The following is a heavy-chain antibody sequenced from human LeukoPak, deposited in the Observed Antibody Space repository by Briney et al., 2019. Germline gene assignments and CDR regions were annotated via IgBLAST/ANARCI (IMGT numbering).Heavy chain of an antibody. CDR3: ARRTYFYDSNGYYFDY. CDR2: IYYSGST. Sequence: SETLSLTCTVSGGSISSYYWSWIRQPPGKGLECIGYIYYSGSTNYNPSLKSRVTISVDTSKNQFSLKLSSVTAADTAVYYCARRTYFYDSNGYYFDYWGQGTLVTVSS. D-gene: IGHD3-22*01. J-gene: IGHJ4*02. CDR1: GGSISSYY. V-gene: IGHV4-59*01.